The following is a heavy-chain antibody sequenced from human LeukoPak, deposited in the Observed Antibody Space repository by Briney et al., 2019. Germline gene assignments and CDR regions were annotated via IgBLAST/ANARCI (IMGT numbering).Heavy chain of an antibody. D-gene: IGHD1-1*01. V-gene: IGHV4-34*01. Sequence: PSETLSLTCAVYGGSFSGYYWSWIRQPPGKGLEWIGEINHSGSTNYNPSLKSRVTISVDTSKNQFSLKLSSVTAADTAVYYCARREPGGYFDYWGQGTLITVSS. CDR2: INHSGST. CDR3: ARREPGGYFDY. J-gene: IGHJ4*02. CDR1: GGSFSGYY.